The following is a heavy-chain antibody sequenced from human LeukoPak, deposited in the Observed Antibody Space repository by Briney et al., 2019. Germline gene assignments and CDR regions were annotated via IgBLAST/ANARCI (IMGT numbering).Heavy chain of an antibody. J-gene: IGHJ4*02. CDR1: GYTFTGYY. D-gene: IGHD5-18*01. Sequence: ASVKVSCKASGYTFTGYYMHWVRQAPGQGLEWMVWINPNSGGTNYAQKFQGRVTMTRDTSISTAYMELSRLRSDDTAVYYCATAADTAMAHFDYWGQGTLVTVSS. CDR3: ATAADTAMAHFDY. CDR2: INPNSGGT. V-gene: IGHV1-2*02.